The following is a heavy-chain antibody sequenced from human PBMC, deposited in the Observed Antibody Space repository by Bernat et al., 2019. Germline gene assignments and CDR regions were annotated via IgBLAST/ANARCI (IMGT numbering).Heavy chain of an antibody. Sequence: VQLVESGGGVVQPGRSLRLSCAAPGFTFSSYGMHWVRQAPGKGLEWVAVISYDGSNKYYADSVKGRFTISRDNSKNTLYLQMNSLRAEDTAVYYCAKDGYSSGWSLNYYYYMDVWGKGTTVTVSS. V-gene: IGHV3-30*18. CDR3: AKDGYSSGWSLNYYYYMDV. CDR1: GFTFSSYG. D-gene: IGHD6-19*01. CDR2: ISYDGSNK. J-gene: IGHJ6*03.